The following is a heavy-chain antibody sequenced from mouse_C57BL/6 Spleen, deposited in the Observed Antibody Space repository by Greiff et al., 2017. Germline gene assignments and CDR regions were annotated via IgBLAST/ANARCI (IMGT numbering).Heavy chain of an antibody. J-gene: IGHJ4*01. V-gene: IGHV1-52*01. CDR3: TRQLRLHAMDY. CDR2: IDPSDSDT. Sequence: QVQLQQPGAELVRPGSSVKLSCKASGYTFTSYWMQWVKQRPIQGLEWIGNIDPSDSDTHYNQKFKDKATLTVDKSSSTAYMQLSSLTSEDAAVYCCTRQLRLHAMDYWSQGTSVTVSS. CDR1: GYTFTSYW. D-gene: IGHD3-2*02.